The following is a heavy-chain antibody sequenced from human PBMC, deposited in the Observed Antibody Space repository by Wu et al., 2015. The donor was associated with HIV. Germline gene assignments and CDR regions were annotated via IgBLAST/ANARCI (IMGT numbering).Heavy chain of an antibody. D-gene: IGHD5-18*01. CDR1: GYTFTGYY. Sequence: QVQLVQSGAEVKKPGASVKVSCKASGYTFTGYYMHWVRQAPGQGLEWMGWINPNSGGTNYAQRFQGRVTMTGDTSISTAYMELSRLRSDDTAVYYCARAPDSYGRRGLFDYWGQGTLVTVSS. J-gene: IGHJ4*02. CDR3: ARAPDSYGRRGLFDY. V-gene: IGHV1-2*02. CDR2: INPNSGGT.